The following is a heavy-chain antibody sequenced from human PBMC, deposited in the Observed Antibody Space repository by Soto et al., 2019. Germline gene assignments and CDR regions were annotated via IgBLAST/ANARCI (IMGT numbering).Heavy chain of an antibody. CDR3: TTDRSGWYYFDS. D-gene: IGHD6-19*01. Sequence: GGSLTLCCAASGFTFSNACVSWVRQAPGKGRGWVGRIKSKNDGGTTDYAEPVNGRCNISRDDLKKTLYLQMNRLKTEVTAVYYCTTDRSGWYYFDSWGQGTLVTVSS. V-gene: IGHV3-15*01. CDR2: IKSKNDGGTT. CDR1: GFTFSNAC. J-gene: IGHJ4*02.